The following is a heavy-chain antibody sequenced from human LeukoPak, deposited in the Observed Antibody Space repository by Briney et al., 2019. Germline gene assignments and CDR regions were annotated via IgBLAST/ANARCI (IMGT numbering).Heavy chain of an antibody. V-gene: IGHV5-51*01. Sequence: HGESLQISCKGSGYIFTSYWIGWVRQLPGKGLEWMGIIYPGDSDTRYSPSFQGQVTISADKSISTAYLQWSSLKASDTAMYYCARPDYGDTHDAFDIWGQGTMVTVSS. CDR3: ARPDYGDTHDAFDI. D-gene: IGHD4-17*01. J-gene: IGHJ3*02. CDR1: GYIFTSYW. CDR2: IYPGDSDT.